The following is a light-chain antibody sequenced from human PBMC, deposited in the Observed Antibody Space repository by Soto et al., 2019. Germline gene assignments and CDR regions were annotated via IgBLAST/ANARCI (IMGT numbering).Light chain of an antibody. CDR3: RQLDDSQWT. CDR2: HAS. J-gene: IGKJ1*01. V-gene: IGKV3-20*01. CDR1: QSVPSTN. Sequence: IVLTQSPGTLSLSPGERATLSCWASQSVPSTNLSWYQQKLGQPPRLLIYHASTRATGIPDRFSGSGSGTYFTLRISRLEPEYFAVYYCRQLDDSQWTFGQGTKVEI.